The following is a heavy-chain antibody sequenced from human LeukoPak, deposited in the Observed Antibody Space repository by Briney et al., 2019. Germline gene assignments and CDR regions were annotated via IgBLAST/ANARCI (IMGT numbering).Heavy chain of an antibody. V-gene: IGHV1-46*01. CDR2: INPSGGST. D-gene: IGHD4-17*01. CDR1: GYTFTSYY. Sequence: AASVKVSCKASGYTFTSYYMHWVRQAPGQGLEWMGIINPSGGSTSYAQKFQGRVTMTRDMSTSTVYMELSSLRSEDTAVYYCARVQGYGDYYYYMDVWGKGTTVTVSS. CDR3: ARVQGYGDYYYYMDV. J-gene: IGHJ6*03.